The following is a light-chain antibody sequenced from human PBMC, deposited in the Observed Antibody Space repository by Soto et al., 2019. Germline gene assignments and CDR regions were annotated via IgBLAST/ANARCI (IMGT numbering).Light chain of an antibody. V-gene: IGKV1-39*01. Sequence: DIKMTQSPASLSASVGDRVTITCRASQGIKSNLGLDQQRPEKAPKRLIYDASSLQSGVPSRFSGSGSGTDFTLTISSLQPEDFATYYCQQSYSTPPWTFGQGTKVDIK. CDR2: DAS. J-gene: IGKJ1*01. CDR3: QQSYSTPPWT. CDR1: QGIKSN.